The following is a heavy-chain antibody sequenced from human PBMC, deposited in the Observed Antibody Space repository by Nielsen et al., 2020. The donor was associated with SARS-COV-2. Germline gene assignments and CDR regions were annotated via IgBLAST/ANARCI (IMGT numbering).Heavy chain of an antibody. CDR1: GFTFSDYS. J-gene: IGHJ4*02. CDR3: AREGRKLPLDY. D-gene: IGHD5-24*01. Sequence: GSLRLSCAASGFTFSDYSMSWIRPAPGKGLEWVSYISSSGYTTYVDSVKGRFTISRDNAKNSLFLQMNSLRAEDTAVYYCAREGRKLPLDYWGQGTLVTVSS. V-gene: IGHV3-11*05. CDR2: ISSSGYT.